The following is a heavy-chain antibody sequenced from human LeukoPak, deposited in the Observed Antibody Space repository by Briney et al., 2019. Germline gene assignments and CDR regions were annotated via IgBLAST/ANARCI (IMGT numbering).Heavy chain of an antibody. CDR3: ARQNRLGGQRWLQFQGRPGSNWFDP. CDR2: IYPGDSET. J-gene: IGHJ5*02. Sequence: GESLKISCKGSGYSFTSSWIAWVRQMPGKGLEWMGIIYPGDSETRYSPPFQGQVTISADKSINTAYLQWSSLKASDTAMYYCARQNRLGGQRWLQFQGRPGSNWFDPWGQGTLVTVSS. V-gene: IGHV5-51*01. D-gene: IGHD5-24*01. CDR1: GYSFTSSW.